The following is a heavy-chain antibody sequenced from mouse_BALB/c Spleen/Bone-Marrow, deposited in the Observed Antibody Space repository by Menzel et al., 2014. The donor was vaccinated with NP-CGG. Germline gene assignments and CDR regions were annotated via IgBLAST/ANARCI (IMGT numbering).Heavy chain of an antibody. CDR2: IYPGNSDT. V-gene: IGHV1-5*01. CDR1: GYTFTSYW. D-gene: IGHD2-4*01. J-gene: IGHJ4*01. CDR3: THDYDYYAMNY. Sequence: VQLQQSGTVLARPGASGKMSCKASGYTFTSYWMHWVKQTPGQGLEWIGAIYPGNSDTSYNQTFKGQAKLTAVTSTSTPYMERSSLTNEDSGVNYRTHDYDYYAMNYWGQGTSVTVSS.